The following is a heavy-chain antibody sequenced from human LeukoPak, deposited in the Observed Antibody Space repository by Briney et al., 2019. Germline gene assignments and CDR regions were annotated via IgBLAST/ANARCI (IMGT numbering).Heavy chain of an antibody. D-gene: IGHD3-9*01. CDR3: ARGGLRYFDWLHRSYYFDY. V-gene: IGHV4-34*01. CDR1: GGSFSGYY. J-gene: IGHJ4*02. CDR2: INRSGST. Sequence: SETLSLTCAVYGGSFSGYYWSWIRQPPGKGLEWIGEINRSGSTNYNPSLKSRVTISVDTSKNQFSLKLSSATAADTAVYYCARGGLRYFDWLHRSYYFDYWGQGTLVTVSS.